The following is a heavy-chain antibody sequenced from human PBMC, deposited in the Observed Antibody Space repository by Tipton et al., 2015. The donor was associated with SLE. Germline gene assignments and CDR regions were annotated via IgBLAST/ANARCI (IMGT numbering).Heavy chain of an antibody. Sequence: TLSLTCTLSGGSISSGSYFWTWIRQPAGKGLEWLGRIHTSGGTSYNPSLEGRVTISMDTSKNQFSLQLTSVTPEDTAVYYCARGFLYDGFQVWGQGTLVTVSS. D-gene: IGHD2-2*02. CDR2: IHTSGGT. CDR3: ARGFLYDGFQV. CDR1: GGSISSGSYF. J-gene: IGHJ1*01. V-gene: IGHV4-61*02.